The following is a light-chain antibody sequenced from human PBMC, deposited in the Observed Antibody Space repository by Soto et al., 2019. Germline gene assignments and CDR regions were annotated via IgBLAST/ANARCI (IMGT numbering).Light chain of an antibody. V-gene: IGLV2-8*01. CDR2: EVS. CDR3: CSYAGSTSYV. J-gene: IGLJ1*01. Sequence: SALAQPRSSSWSPGQSFAISCAGTSNDVGGYNFVSWYQQHPGKAPKLVISEVSQRPSGVPDRFSGSKSGNTASLTVSGLQAEDEADYYCCSYAGSTSYVFGTGTKVTVL. CDR1: SNDVGGYNF.